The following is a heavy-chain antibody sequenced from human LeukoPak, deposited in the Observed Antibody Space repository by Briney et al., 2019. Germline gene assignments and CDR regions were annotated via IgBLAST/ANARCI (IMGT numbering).Heavy chain of an antibody. CDR2: ISAYNGNT. CDR1: GYTFTGYY. J-gene: IGHJ4*02. D-gene: IGHD6-13*01. V-gene: IGHV1-18*04. CDR3: ARRQQLVEYYFDY. Sequence: GASVKVSCKASGYTFTGYYMHWVRQAPGQGLEWMGWISAYNGNTNYAQKLQGRVTMTTDTSTSTAYMELRSLRSDDTAVYYCARRQQLVEYYFDYWGQGTLVTVSS.